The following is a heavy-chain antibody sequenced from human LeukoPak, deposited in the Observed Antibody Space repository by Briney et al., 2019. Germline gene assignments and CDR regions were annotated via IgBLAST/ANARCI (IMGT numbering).Heavy chain of an antibody. D-gene: IGHD3-3*01. CDR1: GFTLSNYP. CDR3: ARADNHVLRFLEWLGGFDY. J-gene: IGHJ4*02. V-gene: IGHV3-23*01. CDR2: IGEEKSGSWT. Sequence: PGGSLRLSCAASGFTLSNYPMGWVRQAPVKGLEWLSAIGEEKSGSWTKSADSVKGRFTISRDNSKNTLYLQMNSLRAEDTAVYYCARADNHVLRFLEWLGGFDYWGQGTLVTVSS.